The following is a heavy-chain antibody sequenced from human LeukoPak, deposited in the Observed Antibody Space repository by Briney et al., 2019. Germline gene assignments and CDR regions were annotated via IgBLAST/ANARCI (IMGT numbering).Heavy chain of an antibody. Sequence: GGSLRVSCAASGFTFSSYWMSWVRQAPGKGLEWVANIKQDGSEKYYVDSVKGRFTISRVNAKNSLYLQMNSLRAEDTAVYYCARGFGNYYYDSSGFDYWGQGTLVTVSS. CDR1: GFTFSSYW. CDR2: IKQDGSEK. CDR3: ARGFGNYYYDSSGFDY. J-gene: IGHJ4*02. V-gene: IGHV3-7*01. D-gene: IGHD3-22*01.